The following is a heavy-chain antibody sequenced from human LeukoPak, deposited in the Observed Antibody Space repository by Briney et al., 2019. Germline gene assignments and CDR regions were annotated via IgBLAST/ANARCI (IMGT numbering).Heavy chain of an antibody. J-gene: IGHJ4*02. D-gene: IGHD3-10*01. CDR3: ASSVLDY. CDR2: ISSSSSTI. Sequence: QAGGSLRLSCAASGFTFSTYSVNWVXQAPGKGLEWVSYISSSSSTIYYADSVKGRFTISRDNAKNSLYLQMNSLRDEDTAVYYCASSVLDYWGQGTLVTVSS. CDR1: GFTFSTYS. V-gene: IGHV3-48*02.